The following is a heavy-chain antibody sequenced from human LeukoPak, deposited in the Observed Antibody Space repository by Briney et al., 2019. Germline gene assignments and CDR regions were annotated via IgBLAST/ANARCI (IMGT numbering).Heavy chain of an antibody. Sequence: GGSLRLSCAASGFSVSRNYMSWARLAPGKGLEWVSIISSGGFTHYADSVKGRFAISRDNSKNTVYLQMNSLRAEDTAVYYCATRGLSGYYYGMDVWGQGTTVTVSS. CDR2: ISSGGFT. J-gene: IGHJ6*02. CDR1: GFSVSRNY. CDR3: ATRGLSGYYYGMDV. D-gene: IGHD3/OR15-3a*01. V-gene: IGHV3-66*01.